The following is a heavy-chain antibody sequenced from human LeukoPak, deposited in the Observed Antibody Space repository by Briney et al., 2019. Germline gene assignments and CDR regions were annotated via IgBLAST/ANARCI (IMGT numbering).Heavy chain of an antibody. J-gene: IGHJ4*02. Sequence: GGTLRLSCAASGFTLSSYAMSWVRQAPGKGLEWVSAISVSGNTYHADSVKGRFTISRDSSKNTLYLQMNRLRAEDAAVYYCAKAPVTTCSGAYCSPFDYWGQGTLVTVSS. CDR3: AKAPVTTCSGAYCSPFDY. D-gene: IGHD2-21*01. V-gene: IGHV3-23*01. CDR1: GFTLSSYA. CDR2: ISVSGNT.